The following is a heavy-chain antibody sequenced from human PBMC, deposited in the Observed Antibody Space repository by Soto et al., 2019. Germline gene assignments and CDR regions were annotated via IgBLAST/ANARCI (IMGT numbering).Heavy chain of an antibody. CDR1: GGSISSGDYY. J-gene: IGHJ4*02. Sequence: SETLSLTCTVSGGSISSGDYYWSWIRQPPGKGLEWIGYIYYSGSTYYNPSLKSRVTISVDTSKNQFSLKLSSVTAADTAVYYCARVRVDYYDSSGYYLFDYWGQGTLVTVPQ. V-gene: IGHV4-30-4*01. CDR3: ARVRVDYYDSSGYYLFDY. CDR2: IYYSGST. D-gene: IGHD3-22*01.